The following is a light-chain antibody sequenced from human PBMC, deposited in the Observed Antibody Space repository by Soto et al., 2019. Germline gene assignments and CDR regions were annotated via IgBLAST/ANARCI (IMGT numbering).Light chain of an antibody. CDR2: VAS. V-gene: IGKV1-39*01. J-gene: IGKJ5*01. CDR3: QQSYSPLPIT. CDR1: QDINTY. Sequence: DIQMTQSPSSLSASVGDRVTITCRASQDINTYLNWYQQKPGKAPKLLIYVASSLQSGDPSRFSGSGSGTDFTLTISGVQPEDFATYYCQQSYSPLPITFGQGTRLEIK.